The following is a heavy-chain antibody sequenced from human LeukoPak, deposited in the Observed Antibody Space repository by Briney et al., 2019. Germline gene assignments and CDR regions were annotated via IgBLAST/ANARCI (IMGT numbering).Heavy chain of an antibody. CDR1: GGSISSSSYY. CDR2: INHSGST. J-gene: IGHJ5*02. CDR3: ARGNTKTTVTIYFWFDP. D-gene: IGHD4-17*01. Sequence: PSETLSLTCTVSGGSISSSSYYWGWIRQPPGRGLEWIGEINHSGSTNYNPSLKSRVTISVDTSKNQFSLKLSSVTAADTAVYYCARGNTKTTVTIYFWFDPWGQGTLVTVSS. V-gene: IGHV4-39*07.